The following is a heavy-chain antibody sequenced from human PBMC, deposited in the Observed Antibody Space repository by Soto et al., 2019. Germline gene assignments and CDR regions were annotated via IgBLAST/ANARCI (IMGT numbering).Heavy chain of an antibody. V-gene: IGHV1-8*01. CDR1: GYTFTSYD. Sequence: ASVKVSCKASGYTFTSYDINWVRQATGQGLEWMGWVNPNSGNIGYAQKFQGRVTMTRNTSISTAYMELSSLRFEDTAVYYCARTTGYCSGGSCYLVFKYYYNYDIYVLGIGTTVTVSS. CDR2: VNPNSGNI. J-gene: IGHJ6*03. CDR3: ARTTGYCSGGSCYLVFKYYYNYDIYV. D-gene: IGHD2-15*01.